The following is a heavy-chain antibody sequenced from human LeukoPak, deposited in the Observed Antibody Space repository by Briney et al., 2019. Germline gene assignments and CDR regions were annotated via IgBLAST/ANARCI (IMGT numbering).Heavy chain of an antibody. Sequence: SETLSLTCTVSGGSISSSSYYWSWIRQPPGKGLEWIGSIYYSGNTYYNASLKSRVSISVDTSKNQFSLSLTSVTAADTAVYYCARQAGSGLFILPGGQGTLVTVSS. CDR3: ARQAGSGLFILP. V-gene: IGHV4-39*01. D-gene: IGHD3/OR15-3a*01. CDR2: IYYSGNT. J-gene: IGHJ4*02. CDR1: GGSISSSSYY.